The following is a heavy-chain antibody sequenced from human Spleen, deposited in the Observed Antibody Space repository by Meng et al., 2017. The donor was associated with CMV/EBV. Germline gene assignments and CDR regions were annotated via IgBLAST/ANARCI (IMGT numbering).Heavy chain of an antibody. CDR2: INPNSGGT. D-gene: IGHD2-8*01. Sequence: ASVKVSCKAPRNFFTRHAITWVRQAPGQGLEWMGIINPNSGGTNYAQKFQGRVTMTRDTSISTAYMELSRLRSDDTAVYYCARVLMVYALYYYYGMDVWGQGTTVTVSS. J-gene: IGHJ6*02. CDR3: ARVLMVYALYYYYGMDV. V-gene: IGHV1-2*02. CDR1: RNFFTRHA.